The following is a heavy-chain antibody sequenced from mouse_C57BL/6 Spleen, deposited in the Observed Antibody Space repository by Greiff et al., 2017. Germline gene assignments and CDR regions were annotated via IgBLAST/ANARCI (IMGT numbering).Heavy chain of an antibody. CDR3: ASSLTGTDFDY. D-gene: IGHD4-1*01. V-gene: IGHV1-59*01. Sequence: VQLQQPGAELVRPGTSVKLSCKASGYTFTSYWMHWVKQRPGQGLEWIGVIDPSDSYTNYNQKFKGKATLTVDTSSSTAYMQLSSRTSEDSAVYYCASSLTGTDFDYWGQGTTLTVSS. CDR2: IDPSDSYT. J-gene: IGHJ2*01. CDR1: GYTFTSYW.